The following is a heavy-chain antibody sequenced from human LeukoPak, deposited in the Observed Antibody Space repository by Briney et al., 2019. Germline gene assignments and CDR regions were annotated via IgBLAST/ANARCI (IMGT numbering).Heavy chain of an antibody. CDR1: GFSFSNNY. CDR2: IYAGGNI. J-gene: IGHJ4*02. CDR3: AKTHNWNDDYFDY. D-gene: IGHD1-1*01. V-gene: IGHV3-53*01. Sequence: PGRSLRLSCAASGFSFSNNYMNWVRQAPGKGLESVSVIYAGGNIYYADSVRGRFTISRDSSKNTLYLQMNNLRADDTAVYYCAKTHNWNDDYFDYWGQGTLVTVSS.